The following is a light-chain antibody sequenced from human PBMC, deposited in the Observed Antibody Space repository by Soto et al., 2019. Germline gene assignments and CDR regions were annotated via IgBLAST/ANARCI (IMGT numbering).Light chain of an antibody. CDR3: QQRFSTPIT. J-gene: IGKJ5*01. CDR2: AGF. V-gene: IGKV1-39*01. CDR1: HSITGY. Sequence: DIQMTQSPSSLSASIGDRVTITCRASHSITGYLNWYQQKPGKAPNLLISAGFRLQSGVPSRFSGAGSGTDFSLTISSLQPEDFATYFCQQRFSTPITFGQGTRLEIK.